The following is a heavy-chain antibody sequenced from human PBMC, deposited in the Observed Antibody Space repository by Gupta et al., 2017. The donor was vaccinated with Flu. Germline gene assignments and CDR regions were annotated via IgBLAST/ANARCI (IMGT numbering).Heavy chain of an antibody. Sequence: QMQLVESGGGVVQFGTSLRLSCAASGSTFSSYVMHWVRRAPAKGLEVVADIASDGSHKDYADSVRGRFTISRDNSKNTLSLEMDSLRVEDTAVYYCAKDGPWTASCPYYCYYMDVWGKGTTVTVSS. CDR3: AKDGPWTASCPYYCYYMDV. J-gene: IGHJ6*03. CDR2: IASDGSHK. CDR1: GSTFSSYV. V-gene: IGHV3-30*18. D-gene: IGHD2-2*01.